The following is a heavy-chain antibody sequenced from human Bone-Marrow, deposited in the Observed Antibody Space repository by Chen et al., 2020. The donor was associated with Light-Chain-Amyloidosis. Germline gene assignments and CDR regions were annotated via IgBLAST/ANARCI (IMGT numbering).Heavy chain of an antibody. CDR3: TRQTVSCHDY. D-gene: IGHD2-15*01. J-gene: IGHJ4*02. V-gene: IGHV3-73*01. CDR2: IRNKDDNYAT. Sequence: EVQLAESGGGLLKPGGSLKLSCAASGFSLSDSHMHWVRQASGRGLEWVGHIRNKDDNYATAYAASVKGRFTISRDESKNMAYLQMNSLKTEDAAVYYCTRQTVSCHDYWGQGTLVTVSS. CDR1: GFSLSDSH.